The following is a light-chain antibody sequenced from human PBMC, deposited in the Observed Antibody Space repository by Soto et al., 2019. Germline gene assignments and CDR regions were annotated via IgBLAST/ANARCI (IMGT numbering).Light chain of an antibody. J-gene: IGKJ2*02. CDR1: QSISNW. V-gene: IGKV1-5*03. CDR2: KAS. CDR3: QQGYTTPRT. Sequence: DLQMTQSPSTLSASVGDRVTLTCRASQSISNWLAWYQQKPGKAPKLLIHKASTLESGVPSRFSGSGSGTEFTLTISSLQPDDFATYYCQQGYTTPRTFGQGTKLEI.